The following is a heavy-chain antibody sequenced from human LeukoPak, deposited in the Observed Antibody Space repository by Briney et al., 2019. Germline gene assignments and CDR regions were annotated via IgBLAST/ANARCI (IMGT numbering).Heavy chain of an antibody. CDR3: ARSQVVTAMTPTYYFDY. D-gene: IGHD2-21*02. Sequence: GGSLRLSCAASGFTFSSCAMSWVRQAPGKGLEWVSAISGSGGSTYYADSVKGRFTISRDNSKNTLYLQMNSLRAEDTAVYYCARSQVVTAMTPTYYFDYWGQGTLVTVSS. CDR2: ISGSGGST. V-gene: IGHV3-23*01. CDR1: GFTFSSCA. J-gene: IGHJ4*02.